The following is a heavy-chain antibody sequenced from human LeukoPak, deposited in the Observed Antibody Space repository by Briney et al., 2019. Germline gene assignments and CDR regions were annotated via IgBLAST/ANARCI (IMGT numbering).Heavy chain of an antibody. Sequence: SETLSLTCAGSGGSISSGGYSWSWIRQPPGKGLEWIGYIYHSGSTYYNPSLKSRVTISVDRSKNQFSLKLSSVTAADTAVYYCARGSRDYYDSSGYYFQHWGQGTLVTVSS. CDR3: ARGSRDYYDSSGYYFQH. J-gene: IGHJ1*01. D-gene: IGHD3-22*01. CDR1: GGSISSGGYS. V-gene: IGHV4-30-2*01. CDR2: IYHSGST.